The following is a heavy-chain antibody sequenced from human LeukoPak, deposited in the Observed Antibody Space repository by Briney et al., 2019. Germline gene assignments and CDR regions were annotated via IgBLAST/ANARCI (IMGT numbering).Heavy chain of an antibody. J-gene: IGHJ6*03. CDR3: ARGSTTLGNYYYYYMDV. D-gene: IGHD7-27*01. CDR2: MNPNSGNT. Sequence: ASVKVSCKASGYTFTSYDINWVRQATGQGLEWMGWMNPNSGNTGYAQKFQGRVTITRNTSISTAYMELSSLRSEDTAVYYCARGSTTLGNYYYYYMDVWGKGTTVTVSS. V-gene: IGHV1-8*03. CDR1: GYTFTSYD.